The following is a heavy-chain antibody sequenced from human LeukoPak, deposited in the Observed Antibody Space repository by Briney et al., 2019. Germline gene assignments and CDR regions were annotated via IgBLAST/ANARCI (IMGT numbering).Heavy chain of an antibody. V-gene: IGHV3-7*03. CDR1: GFTFSRHW. J-gene: IGHJ4*02. D-gene: IGHD2-15*01. Sequence: GGSLRLSCTASGFTFSRHWMYWVRQAPGKGLEWVANIKQDGSAKPYVDSVKGRFTISRDNAKNSLFLQMNSLRAEDTAVYYCARDNGWSADFWGQGTLVTVSS. CDR3: ARDNGWSADF. CDR2: IKQDGSAK.